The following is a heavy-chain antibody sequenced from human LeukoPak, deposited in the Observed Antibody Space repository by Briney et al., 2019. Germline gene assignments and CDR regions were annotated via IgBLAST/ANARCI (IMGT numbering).Heavy chain of an antibody. CDR3: ANAYHCSSTSCYEGGTSFDY. J-gene: IGHJ4*02. D-gene: IGHD2-2*01. V-gene: IGHV3-30*18. Sequence: PGGSLRLSCAASGFTFSSYGMHWVRQAPGKGLEWVAVISYDGSNKYYADSVKGRFTISRDNSKNTLYLQMNGLRAEDTAVYYCANAYHCSSTSCYEGGTSFDYWGQGTLVTVSS. CDR1: GFTFSSYG. CDR2: ISYDGSNK.